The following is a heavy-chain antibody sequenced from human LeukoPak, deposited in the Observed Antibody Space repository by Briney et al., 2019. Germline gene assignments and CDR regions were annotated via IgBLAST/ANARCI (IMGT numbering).Heavy chain of an antibody. Sequence: GGSLRLSCTASGFTFSNFAMSWVRQAPGKGLDWVSSISPTSGTTFYADSVKDRFTISRDNSKNTVYLQMNSLRAEDTAVYYCANLVRSSSRDYWGQGTLVTVSS. CDR1: GFTFSNFA. CDR3: ANLVRSSSRDY. V-gene: IGHV3-23*01. D-gene: IGHD6-6*01. J-gene: IGHJ4*02. CDR2: ISPTSGTT.